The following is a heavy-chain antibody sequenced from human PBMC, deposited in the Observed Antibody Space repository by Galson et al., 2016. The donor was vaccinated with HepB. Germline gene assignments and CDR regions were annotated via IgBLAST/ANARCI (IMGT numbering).Heavy chain of an antibody. CDR2: INPSGGST. J-gene: IGHJ6*02. V-gene: IGHV1-46*01. D-gene: IGHD1-26*01. CDR3: ARGYSGSYLYYGMDV. Sequence: SVKVSCKASGYTFTSYYMHWVRQAPGQGLEWMGIINPSGGSTSYAQKFQGRVTMTRDTSMSTVYMELSSLRSEDTAVYSCARGYSGSYLYYGMDVWGQGTTVTVSS. CDR1: GYTFTSYY.